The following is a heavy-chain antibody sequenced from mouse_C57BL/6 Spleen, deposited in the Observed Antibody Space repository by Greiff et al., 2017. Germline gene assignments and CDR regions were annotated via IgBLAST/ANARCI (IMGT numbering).Heavy chain of an antibody. CDR3: ARKPVDWYCDV. J-gene: IGHJ1*03. D-gene: IGHD1-1*01. V-gene: IGHV2-9-1*01. Sequence: VMLVESGPGLVAPSQSLSITCTVSGFSLTSYAISWVRQPPGTGLEWLGVIWTGGGTNYNSALNSRLSISKDNSKSPVFLKMNSLQTDDTSRYYCARKPVDWYCDVWGTGTTVTVSS. CDR1: GFSLTSYA. CDR2: IWTGGGT.